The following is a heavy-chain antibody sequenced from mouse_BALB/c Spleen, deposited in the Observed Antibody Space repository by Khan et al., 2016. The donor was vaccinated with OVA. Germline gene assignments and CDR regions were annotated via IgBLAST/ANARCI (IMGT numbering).Heavy chain of an antibody. J-gene: IGHJ3*01. V-gene: IGHV1-7*01. Sequence: VELVESGAELAKPGSSVKMSCVASGYAFTTYWMHWIKQRPGQGLEWIGYINPSTGYIENNQKFKDKATLTTDASSSTAYMQLSSLTSEDSAVYYCTRRGLFCIFVYWGQGTQVTVSA. CDR2: INPSTGYI. CDR1: GYAFTTYW. CDR3: TRRGLFCIFVY.